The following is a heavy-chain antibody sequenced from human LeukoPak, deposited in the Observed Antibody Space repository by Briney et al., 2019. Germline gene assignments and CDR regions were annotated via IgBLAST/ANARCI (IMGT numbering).Heavy chain of an antibody. CDR3: ARGSKYCSSTSCYMWAFYYYYGMDV. CDR2: INHSGST. Sequence: SETLSLTCAVYGGSFSGYYWSWIRQPPGKGLEWIGEINHSGSTNYNPSLKSRVTISVDTSKNQFSLKLSSVTAADTAVYYCARGSKYCSSTSCYMWAFYYYYGMDVWGQGTTVTVSS. V-gene: IGHV4-34*01. D-gene: IGHD2-2*02. J-gene: IGHJ6*02. CDR1: GGSFSGYY.